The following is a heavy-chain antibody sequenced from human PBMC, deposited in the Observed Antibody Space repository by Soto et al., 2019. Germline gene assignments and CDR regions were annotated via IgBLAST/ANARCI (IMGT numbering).Heavy chain of an antibody. D-gene: IGHD3-9*01. V-gene: IGHV4-30-2*01. Sequence: SETLSLTCSVSGASISSGGHSWNWIRQPPGRGLEWIAYFHHSGTTYYNPSLKSRVTISADRSKNQFSLKLTSVTAADTAVYYCARDDTDDAFDVWGLGNPGHRLL. CDR1: GASISSGGHS. CDR2: FHHSGTT. J-gene: IGHJ3*01. CDR3: ARDDTDDAFDV.